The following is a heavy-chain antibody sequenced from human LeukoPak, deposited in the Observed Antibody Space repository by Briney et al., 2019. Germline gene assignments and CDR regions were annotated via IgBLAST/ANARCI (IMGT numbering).Heavy chain of an antibody. V-gene: IGHV3-21*01. CDR3: ASEIPNLRYCTSASCDY. J-gene: IGHJ4*02. D-gene: IGHD2-2*01. CDR2: ITRSSSFV. CDR1: GFTFSSYS. Sequence: GGSLRLSCAASGFTFSSYSMNWVRQAPGKGLEWVSSITRSSSFVYYAGSVKGRFTISRDNAKNSLYLQMSSLRAEDTGVYYCASEIPNLRYCTSASCDYWGQGALVTVSS.